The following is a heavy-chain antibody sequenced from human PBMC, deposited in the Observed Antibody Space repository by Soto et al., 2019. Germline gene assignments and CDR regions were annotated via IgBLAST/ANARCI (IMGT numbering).Heavy chain of an antibody. D-gene: IGHD4-17*01. CDR3: ARGRGDFDKSYLDS. V-gene: IGHV3-48*02. Sequence: VRPMRVSCAASGFTFSTFSRSWFSQATGTVLECRSYISSSTSTIYYTDSVKDRFTISRDNAKNSQYLQMNSLREEDTAVYYCARGRGDFDKSYLDSWGQGTLVTASS. CDR2: ISSSTSTI. CDR1: GFTFSTFS. J-gene: IGHJ4*02.